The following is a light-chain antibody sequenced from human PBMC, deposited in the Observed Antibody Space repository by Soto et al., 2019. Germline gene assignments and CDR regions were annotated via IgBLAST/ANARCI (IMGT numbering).Light chain of an antibody. J-gene: IGLJ1*01. CDR3: SSFAGSNNFPDV. V-gene: IGLV2-8*01. CDR2: EIN. Sequence: QSAMAQPPSASGSPGQSVTISCTGTSSDVGAYDYVSWYQQHPGKAPKLMIYEINKRPSGVPERFSGSKSGNTASLTVSGLQAEDEADYYCSSFAGSNNFPDVFGTGTKVTVL. CDR1: SSDVGAYDY.